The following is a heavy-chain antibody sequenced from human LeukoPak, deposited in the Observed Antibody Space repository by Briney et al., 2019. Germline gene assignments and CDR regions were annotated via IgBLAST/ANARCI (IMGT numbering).Heavy chain of an antibody. V-gene: IGHV3-21*01. CDR1: GFTFSTYN. CDR3: TRDVGASAPDAFDI. Sequence: PGGSLRLSCAASGFTFSTYNMNWVRQAPGKGLEWVSSISSSSSYIYYADSVKGRFTISRDNVKNSLYLQMNSLRAEDTDVYYCTRDVGASAPDAFDIWGQGTMVTVSS. CDR2: ISSSSSYI. D-gene: IGHD1-26*01. J-gene: IGHJ3*02.